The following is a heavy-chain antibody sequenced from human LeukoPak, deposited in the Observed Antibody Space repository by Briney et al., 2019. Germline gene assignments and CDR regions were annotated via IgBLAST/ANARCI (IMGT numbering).Heavy chain of an antibody. CDR3: AKMKGWRLYDYCMDV. D-gene: IGHD2-15*01. CDR2: LTGSGST. J-gene: IGHJ6*03. V-gene: IGHV3-23*01. Sequence: GGSLRLSCVASGFAFSSFAMSWVRQAPGKGLEWVSGLTGSGSTYHADSVKGRFTISRDNSKNTLPLQMNSLRDEDTAVYYCAKMKGWRLYDYCMDVWGKGTTVTVSS. CDR1: GFAFSSFA.